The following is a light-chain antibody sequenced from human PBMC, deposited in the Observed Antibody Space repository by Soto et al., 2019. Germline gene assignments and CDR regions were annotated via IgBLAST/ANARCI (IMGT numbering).Light chain of an antibody. CDR2: GAS. V-gene: IGKV1-9*01. CDR3: QQFYAYPLT. J-gene: IGKJ4*01. CDR1: QGISDY. Sequence: DIQLTQSPSFLSASVGDRVTISCRASQGISDYLAWYQQKPGKAPKLLIYGASTLQSGAPSRFHGSPSGTEFTITIRSLQPEDFATYFCQQFYAYPLTFGGGTKREIK.